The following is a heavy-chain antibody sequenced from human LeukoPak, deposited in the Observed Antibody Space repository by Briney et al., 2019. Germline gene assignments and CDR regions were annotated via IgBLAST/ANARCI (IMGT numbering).Heavy chain of an antibody. CDR3: AGLVGRYSSGLYYYYFDY. Sequence: PSETLSLTCAVSGGSISTIHWWSWVRQPPGKGLEWIGEIYHSGTTNYNPSLKSRVTISVDKSKNQFSLNLSSVTAADTAVYYCAGLVGRYSSGLYYYYFDYWGQGTLVTVS. V-gene: IGHV4-4*02. D-gene: IGHD3-22*01. J-gene: IGHJ4*02. CDR2: IYHSGTT. CDR1: GGSISTIHW.